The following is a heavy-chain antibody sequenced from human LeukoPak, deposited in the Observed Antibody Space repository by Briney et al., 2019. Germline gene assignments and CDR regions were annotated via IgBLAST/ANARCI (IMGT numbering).Heavy chain of an antibody. D-gene: IGHD2-21*01. Sequence: PGGSLRLSCAASGFTFDDYAMHWVRQAPGKGLEWVSLISGDGGSTYYADSVKGRFTISRDNSKNSLYLQMNSLRTEDTALYYCASLNFGGEDWFDPWGQGTLVTVSS. CDR1: GFTFDDYA. CDR2: ISGDGGST. J-gene: IGHJ5*02. V-gene: IGHV3-43*02. CDR3: ASLNFGGEDWFDP.